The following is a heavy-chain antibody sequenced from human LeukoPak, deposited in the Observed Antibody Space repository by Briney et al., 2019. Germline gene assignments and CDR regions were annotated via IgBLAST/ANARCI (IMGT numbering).Heavy chain of an antibody. V-gene: IGHV4-59*08. J-gene: IGHJ4*02. CDR3: ARLGLYCSGGSCYPWYFDY. Sequence: PSETLSLTCTVSGGTISSYYWNWIRQPPGKGLEWIGYIHYSGSTYYNPSLKSRVTISVDTSKNQFSLKLSSVTAADTAVYYCARLGLYCSGGSCYPWYFDYWGRGTLVTVSS. CDR1: GGTISSYY. CDR2: IHYSGST. D-gene: IGHD2-15*01.